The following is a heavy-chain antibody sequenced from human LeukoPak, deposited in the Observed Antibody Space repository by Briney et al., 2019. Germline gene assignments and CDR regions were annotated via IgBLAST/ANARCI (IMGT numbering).Heavy chain of an antibody. J-gene: IGHJ4*02. V-gene: IGHV3-74*01. CDR2: IKSDGSET. CDR3: AKADGSAWYRGDY. CDR1: GFTFSNYW. D-gene: IGHD6-19*01. Sequence: PGGSLRLSCAASGFTFSNYWMHWVRQGPGKGLMWVSRIKSDGSETSSAESLEGRFTISRDNSKNTLSLQMYSLRAEDTALYYCAKADGSAWYRGDYWGQGTLVTVSS.